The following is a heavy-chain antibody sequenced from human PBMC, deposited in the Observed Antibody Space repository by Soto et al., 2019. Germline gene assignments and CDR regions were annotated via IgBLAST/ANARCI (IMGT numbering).Heavy chain of an antibody. D-gene: IGHD3-16*01. CDR1: GFIFSSYV. Sequence: EVQLLESGGDLVQPGGSLRLSCTVSGFIFSSYVMSWVRQAPVKGLEWVSDISGSGDNAYYADSVKGRFTNSRDNSKNTLYLQMNSLRAGDTAVYYCARQSRGGITDYWGQGTLVTVSS. J-gene: IGHJ4*02. CDR2: ISGSGDNA. CDR3: ARQSRGGITDY. V-gene: IGHV3-23*01.